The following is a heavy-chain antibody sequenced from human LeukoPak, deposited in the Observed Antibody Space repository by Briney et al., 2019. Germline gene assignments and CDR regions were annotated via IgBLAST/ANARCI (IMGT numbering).Heavy chain of an antibody. V-gene: IGHV1-2*06. D-gene: IGHD3-16*01. J-gene: IGHJ4*02. CDR2: IDVNSGDT. Sequence: GASVKVSCKASGYTFTGYYMHWVRQAPGQGLEWMGRIDVNSGDTYLAQKFQGRVTLTRDTSISTDYLELSSLNSDDSAVYYCARYIGGSGWCWGQGALVTVSS. CDR3: ARYIGGSGWC. CDR1: GYTFTGYY.